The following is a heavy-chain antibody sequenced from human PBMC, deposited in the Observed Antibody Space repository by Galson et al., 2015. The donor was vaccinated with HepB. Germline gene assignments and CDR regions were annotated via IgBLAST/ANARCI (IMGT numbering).Heavy chain of an antibody. Sequence: SVKVSCKASGYTFTNCDINWVRQAAGQGLEWMGWMNPKSGNTGSAQKFQGRVTMTRDTSISTAYMELSNLRFEDTAVYYCARVYGDADYWGQGPLVTVSS. CDR3: ARVYGDADY. V-gene: IGHV1-8*01. CDR1: GYTFTNCD. J-gene: IGHJ4*02. CDR2: MNPKSGNT. D-gene: IGHD4-17*01.